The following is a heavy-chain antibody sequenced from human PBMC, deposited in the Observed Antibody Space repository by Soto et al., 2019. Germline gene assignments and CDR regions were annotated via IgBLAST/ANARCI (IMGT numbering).Heavy chain of an antibody. CDR1: GETFTGSY. CDR2: INPNSGGT. V-gene: IGHV1-2*02. J-gene: IGHJ6*02. D-gene: IGHD3-3*01. Sequence: SGESSSKAPGETFTGSYMHWARQEPGQGLEWMGWINPNSGGTNYAQKFQGRVTMTRDTSISTAYMELSRLRSDDTAVYYCARVKGYDFWSGYNYYYGMDVWGQGTTVTVSS. CDR3: ARVKGYDFWSGYNYYYGMDV.